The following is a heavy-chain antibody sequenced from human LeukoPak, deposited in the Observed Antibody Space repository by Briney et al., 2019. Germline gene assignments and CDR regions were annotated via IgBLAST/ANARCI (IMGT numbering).Heavy chain of an antibody. CDR1: GGSISSSSYY. CDR2: IYYSGST. V-gene: IGHV4-39*07. D-gene: IGHD3-10*01. CDR3: ARDTGSGSYSTWDY. J-gene: IGHJ4*02. Sequence: SETLSLTCTVSGGSISSSSYYWGWIRQPPGKGLEWIGSIYYSGSTYYNPSLKSRVTISVDTSKNQFSLKLSSVTAADTAVYYCARDTGSGSYSTWDYWGQGTLVTVSS.